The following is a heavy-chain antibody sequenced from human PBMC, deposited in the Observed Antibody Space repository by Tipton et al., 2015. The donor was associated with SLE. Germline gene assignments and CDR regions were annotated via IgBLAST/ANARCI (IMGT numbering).Heavy chain of an antibody. CDR3: ARGYYYDTTGYRSWMDP. D-gene: IGHD3-22*01. CDR2: IYTSGST. Sequence: TLSLTCTVSGGSISTTGYFWNWIRQPAGKGLEWIGRIYTSGSTKYNPSLKSRVTLSLDTSKNQFSLNLNSVTAADTAVYYCARGYYYDTTGYRSWMDPWGQGTLVTVSS. J-gene: IGHJ5*02. CDR1: GGSISTTGYF. V-gene: IGHV4-61*02.